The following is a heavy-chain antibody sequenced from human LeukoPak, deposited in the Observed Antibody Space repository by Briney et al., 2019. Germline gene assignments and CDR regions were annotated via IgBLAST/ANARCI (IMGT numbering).Heavy chain of an antibody. J-gene: IGHJ2*01. V-gene: IGHV4-39*07. Sequence: SETLSLTCTVSGASINSDTYYWGWIRQPPGKGPEWIGSIHYSGSTNYNPSLKSRVTISVDTSKNQFSLKLSSVTAADTAVYYCARVSSSWYQDWYFDLWGRGTLVTVSS. CDR2: IHYSGST. D-gene: IGHD6-13*01. CDR1: GASINSDTYY. CDR3: ARVSSSWYQDWYFDL.